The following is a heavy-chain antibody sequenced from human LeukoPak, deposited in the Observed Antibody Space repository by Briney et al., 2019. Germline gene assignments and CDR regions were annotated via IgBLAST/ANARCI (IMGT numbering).Heavy chain of an antibody. J-gene: IGHJ6*03. V-gene: IGHV1-18*01. D-gene: IGHD2-2*01. Sequence: SVKVSCKASGYTFTSYGISWVRQAPGQGLEWMGWINAYNGDTHYAQNLQGRLTMTTDTSTSMAFMELRSLRPDDTAVYFCARWGLVAPGTYYYYYMDVWGRGTTVTVSS. CDR3: ARWGLVAPGTYYYYYMDV. CDR1: GYTFTSYG. CDR2: INAYNGDT.